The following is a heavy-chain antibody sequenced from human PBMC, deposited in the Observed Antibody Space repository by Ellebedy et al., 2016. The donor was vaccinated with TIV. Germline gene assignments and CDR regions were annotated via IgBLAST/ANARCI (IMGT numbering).Heavy chain of an antibody. D-gene: IGHD6-19*01. Sequence: SQTPSLTCAIPGDSVSSNSAAWNWTRQSPSRGLEWRGRTYYRSKRYNDSAVSVKSRITINLELTKNQFSLQLNSVTPEDTAVYYCARGGWYQFDYWGQGTLVTVSS. CDR1: GDSVSSNSAA. V-gene: IGHV6-1*01. CDR3: ARGGWYQFDY. J-gene: IGHJ4*02. CDR2: TYYRSKRYN.